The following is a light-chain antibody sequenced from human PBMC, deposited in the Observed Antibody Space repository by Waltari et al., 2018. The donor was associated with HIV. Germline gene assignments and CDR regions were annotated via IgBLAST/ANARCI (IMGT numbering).Light chain of an antibody. CDR1: SSDVGGSKF. CDR3: NSYAGSNNWV. V-gene: IGLV2-8*01. Sequence: QSALTQPPSASGSPGPSVPISCTGTSSDVGGSKFVSWYQQHPGKAPKLMIYEVNNRPSGFPDRFSGSKSANTASLTVSGLQADDEADYYCNSYAGSNNWVFGGGTKLTVL. J-gene: IGLJ3*02. CDR2: EVN.